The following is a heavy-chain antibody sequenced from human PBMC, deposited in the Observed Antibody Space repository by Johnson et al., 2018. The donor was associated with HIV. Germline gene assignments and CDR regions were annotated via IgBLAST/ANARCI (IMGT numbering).Heavy chain of an antibody. D-gene: IGHD3-22*01. CDR3: ARDRYYDSSGSHAFDI. Sequence: VQLVESGGGVVQPGRSPRLSCAASGFTFSSYAMHWVRQAPGKGLEWVAVISYDGSNKYYADSVKGRFTISRDNSKNTLYLQMNSLRAEDTAVYYCARDRYYDSSGSHAFDIWGQGTMVTVSS. CDR1: GFTFSSYA. CDR2: ISYDGSNK. J-gene: IGHJ3*02. V-gene: IGHV3-30*04.